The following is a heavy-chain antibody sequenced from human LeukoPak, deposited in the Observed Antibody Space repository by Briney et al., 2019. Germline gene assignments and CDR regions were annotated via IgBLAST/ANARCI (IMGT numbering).Heavy chain of an antibody. V-gene: IGHV4-59*12. Sequence: SETLSRTCTVSGGSINNYYGSWIRQPPGKGLEWIGEVNLQGSTNYNPSLMGRVAISVDKSENHVSFQLTSVTAADTAVYYCVRLGAAPGPPHYFSYGTDVWGQGATATVS. CDR1: GGSINNYY. CDR3: VRLGAAPGPPHYFSYGTDV. CDR2: VNLQGST. J-gene: IGHJ6*02. D-gene: IGHD6-13*01.